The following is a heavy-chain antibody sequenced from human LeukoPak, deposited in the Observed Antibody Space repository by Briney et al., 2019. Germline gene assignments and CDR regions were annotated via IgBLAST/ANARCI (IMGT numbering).Heavy chain of an antibody. CDR3: AINSGGSVDY. CDR2: IYCSGST. V-gene: IGHV4-59*01. D-gene: IGHD2-15*01. Sequence: SETLSLTCTVSGGSISSYYWSWIRQPPGKGLEWIGYIYCSGSTSYNPSLKSRVTISIDTSKNQFSLRLNSVTTADTAVYYCAINSGGSVDYWGQGTLVTVSS. CDR1: GGSISSYY. J-gene: IGHJ4*02.